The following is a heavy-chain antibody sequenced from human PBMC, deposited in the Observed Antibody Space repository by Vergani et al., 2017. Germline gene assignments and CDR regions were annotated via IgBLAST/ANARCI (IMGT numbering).Heavy chain of an antibody. V-gene: IGHV1-2*02. CDR2: INPNSGGT. Sequence: QVQLVQSGAEVKKPGASVKVSCKASGYTFTGYYMHWVRQAPGQGLEWMGWINPNSGGTNYAQKFQGRVTMTRDTSISTAYMVLRRLRSDDTAVYYCARERYGGNAGAYYYGMDVWGQGTTVTVSS. CDR3: ARERYGGNAGAYYYGMDV. D-gene: IGHD4-23*01. CDR1: GYTFTGYY. J-gene: IGHJ6*02.